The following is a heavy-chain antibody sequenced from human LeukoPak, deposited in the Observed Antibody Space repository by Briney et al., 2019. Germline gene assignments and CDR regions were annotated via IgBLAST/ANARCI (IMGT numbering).Heavy chain of an antibody. Sequence: SGTLSLTCTVSGGSISSSSYYWGWIRQPPGKGLEWIGSIYYSGSTYYNPSLKSRVTIPVDTSKNQFSLKLSSVTAADTAVYYCARHGGYSYGQEIDYWGQGTLVTVSS. CDR1: GGSISSSSYY. V-gene: IGHV4-39*01. D-gene: IGHD5-18*01. CDR2: IYYSGST. CDR3: ARHGGYSYGQEIDY. J-gene: IGHJ4*02.